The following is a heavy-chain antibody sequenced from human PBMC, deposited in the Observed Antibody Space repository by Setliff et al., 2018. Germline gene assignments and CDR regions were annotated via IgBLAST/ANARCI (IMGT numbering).Heavy chain of an antibody. J-gene: IGHJ4*02. V-gene: IGHV3-48*01. CDR3: TRGTFSDFWSGDYYDY. Sequence: HPGGSLRLSCAASGFTFSSYSMNWVRQAPGKGLEWVSSISSDSRTTYYADSVKGRFTISRDNAKNTLDLQMNSLRAEDSAMYYCTRGTFSDFWSGDYYDYWGQGTLVTVSS. CDR2: ISSDSRTT. D-gene: IGHD3-3*01. CDR1: GFTFSSYS.